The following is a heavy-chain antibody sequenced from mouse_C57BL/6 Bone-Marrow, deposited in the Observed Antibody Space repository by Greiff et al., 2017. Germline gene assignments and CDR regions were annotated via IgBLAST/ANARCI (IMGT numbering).Heavy chain of an antibody. D-gene: IGHD2-1*01. V-gene: IGHV5-4*01. CDR2: ISDGGSYT. Sequence: EVQWVESGGGLVKPGGSLKLSCAASGFTFSSYAMSWVRQTPEKRLEWVATISDGGSYTYYPDNVKGRFTISRDNAKNNLYLQMSHLKSEDTAMYYCARDRIYYGTMDYWGQGTSVTVSS. CDR1: GFTFSSYA. J-gene: IGHJ4*01. CDR3: ARDRIYYGTMDY.